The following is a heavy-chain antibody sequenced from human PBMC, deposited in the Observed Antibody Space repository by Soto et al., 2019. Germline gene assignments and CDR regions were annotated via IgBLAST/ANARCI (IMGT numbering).Heavy chain of an antibody. CDR2: IYYSGST. Sequence: PSETLSLTCTVSGGSISSSSYYWGWIRQPPGKGLEWIGSIYYSGSTYYNPSLKSRVTISVDTSKNQFSLKLSSVTAADTAVYYCARGLDGLTYYDFRSGYPNWFDPWGQGTLVTVSS. V-gene: IGHV4-39*01. CDR3: ARGLDGLTYYDFRSGYPNWFDP. CDR1: GGSISSSSYY. D-gene: IGHD3-3*01. J-gene: IGHJ5*02.